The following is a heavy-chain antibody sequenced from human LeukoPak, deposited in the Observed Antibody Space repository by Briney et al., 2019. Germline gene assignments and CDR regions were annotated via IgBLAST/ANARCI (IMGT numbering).Heavy chain of an antibody. D-gene: IGHD4-17*01. CDR1: GFTVSSNY. CDR3: ARATAGYYYYYMDV. CDR2: IYSGGST. Sequence: GGSLRLSCAASGFTVSSNYMSWVRQAPGKGLEWVSVIYSGGSTYYADSVKGRFTISRDNSKNTLYLQMNSLRAEDTAVYYCARATAGYYYYYMDVWGKGTTDTVSS. V-gene: IGHV3-53*01. J-gene: IGHJ6*03.